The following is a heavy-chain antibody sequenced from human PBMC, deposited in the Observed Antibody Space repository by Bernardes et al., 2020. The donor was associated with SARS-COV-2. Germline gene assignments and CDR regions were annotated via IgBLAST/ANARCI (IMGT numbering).Heavy chain of an antibody. J-gene: IGHJ6*02. CDR3: ARDSFTGARDYYYYGMDV. V-gene: IGHV3-11*01. CDR1: GFTFSDYY. D-gene: IGHD3-10*01. CDR2: ISSSGSTI. Sequence: GGSLRLSCAASGFTFSDYYMSWIRQAPGKGLEWISYISSSGSTIYYADSVKGRFTISRDNAKNSLYLQMNSLRAEDTAVYYCARDSFTGARDYYYYGMDVWGQGTTVTVSS.